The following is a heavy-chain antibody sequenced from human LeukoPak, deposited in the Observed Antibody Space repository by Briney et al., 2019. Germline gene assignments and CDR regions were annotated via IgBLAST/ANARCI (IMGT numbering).Heavy chain of an antibody. J-gene: IGHJ5*02. CDR2: IDPSDSYT. Sequence: GESLKISCKGSGYTFISNWITWVRQMPGKGLEWMGRIDPSDSYTNYSPSFQGHVAISADKSTSTAYLQWSSLKASDTAMYYCASRATVPPYNWFDPWGQGTLVTASS. CDR1: GYTFISNW. D-gene: IGHD4-17*01. V-gene: IGHV5-10-1*01. CDR3: ASRATVPPYNWFDP.